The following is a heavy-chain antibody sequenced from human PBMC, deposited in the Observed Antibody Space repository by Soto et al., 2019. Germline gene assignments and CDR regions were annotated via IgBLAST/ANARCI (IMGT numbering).Heavy chain of an antibody. CDR3: ARINKGYGTDP. Sequence: QLQLQESGPGLVKPSETLSLTCTVSGGSISSSSYYWGCIRQPPGKGLEWIASIDYTGNTFYNPSLTSRVTISVDTSKNQFSLKVTSVTAADTAVYYCARINKGYGTDPWGQGTLVTVSS. CDR1: GGSISSSSYY. D-gene: IGHD5-18*01. V-gene: IGHV4-39*01. J-gene: IGHJ5*02. CDR2: IDYTGNT.